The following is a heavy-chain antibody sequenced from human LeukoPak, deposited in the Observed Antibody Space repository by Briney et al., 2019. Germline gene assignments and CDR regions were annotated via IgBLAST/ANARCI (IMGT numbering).Heavy chain of an antibody. D-gene: IGHD3-10*01. CDR2: IIPIFGTA. CDR1: GGTFSSYA. CDR3: ARDRGPYGSGSYCWFDP. J-gene: IGHJ5*02. Sequence: SVKVSCKASGGTFSSYAISWVRQAPGQGLEWMGGIIPIFGTANYAQKFQGRVTITTDESTSTAYMELSSLRSEDTAVYYCARDRGPYGSGSYCWFDPRGQGTLVTVSS. V-gene: IGHV1-69*05.